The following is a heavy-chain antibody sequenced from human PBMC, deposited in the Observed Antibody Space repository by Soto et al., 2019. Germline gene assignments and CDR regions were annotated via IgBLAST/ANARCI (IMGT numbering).Heavy chain of an antibody. CDR1: GYTFTSYA. D-gene: IGHD6-19*01. Sequence: ASVKVSFKASGYTFTSYAMHWVRQAPGQRLEWMGWINAGNGNTKYSQKFQGRVTITRDTSASTAYMELSSLRSEDTAVYYCASGDQPIKLPSGWHNWLDPCRQGTMVTISS. J-gene: IGHJ5*02. V-gene: IGHV1-3*01. CDR2: INAGNGNT. CDR3: ASGDQPIKLPSGWHNWLDP.